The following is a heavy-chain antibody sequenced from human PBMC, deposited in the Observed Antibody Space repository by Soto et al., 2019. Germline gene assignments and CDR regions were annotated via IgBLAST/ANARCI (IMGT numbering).Heavy chain of an antibody. CDR2: ISSSGTTI. J-gene: IGHJ5*02. D-gene: IGHD2-2*01. CDR3: ARVDPPAKS. Sequence: GGSLRLSCAASGFTFSNAWRSWIRQAPGKGLEWVSYISSSGTTIYYADSVKGRFTISRDNAKNSLYLQMNSLRAEDTAVYYCARVDPPAKSWGQGTLVTVSS. CDR1: GFTFSNAW. V-gene: IGHV3-11*01.